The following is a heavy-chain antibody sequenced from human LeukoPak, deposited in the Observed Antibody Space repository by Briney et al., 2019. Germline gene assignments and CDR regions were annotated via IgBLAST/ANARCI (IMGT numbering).Heavy chain of an antibody. CDR1: GFTFSSFG. Sequence: GGSLRLSCAASGFTFSSFGMHWVRQAPGEGLEWVAFIRYDESKTFYADSVKGRFTISRDNSKNTVYLQMNSLRAEDTALYYCAKSPYRVWHMVRGVISYFDYWGQGTLVTVSS. V-gene: IGHV3-30*02. D-gene: IGHD3-10*01. CDR2: IRYDESKT. J-gene: IGHJ4*02. CDR3: AKSPYRVWHMVRGVISYFDY.